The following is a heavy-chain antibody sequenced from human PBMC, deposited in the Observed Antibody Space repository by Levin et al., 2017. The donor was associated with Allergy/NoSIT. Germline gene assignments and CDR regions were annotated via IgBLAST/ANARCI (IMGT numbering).Heavy chain of an antibody. CDR3: ARANCSGGSCYSTNWFDP. D-gene: IGHD2-15*01. V-gene: IGHV1-8*01. J-gene: IGHJ5*02. CDR2: MNPNSGNT. Sequence: GESLKISCKASGYTFTSYDINWVRQATGQGLEWMGWMNPNSGNTGYAQKFQGRVTMTRNTSISTAYMELSSLRSEDTAVYYCARANCSGGSCYSTNWFDPWGQGTLVTVSS. CDR1: GYTFTSYD.